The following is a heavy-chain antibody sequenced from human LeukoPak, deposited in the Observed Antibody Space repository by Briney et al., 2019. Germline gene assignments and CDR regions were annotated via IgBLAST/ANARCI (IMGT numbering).Heavy chain of an antibody. CDR3: ARDPPNYYDSSGPSDY. CDR2: ISSSSSYI. CDR1: GFTFSSYS. V-gene: IGHV3-21*01. J-gene: IGHJ4*02. D-gene: IGHD3-22*01. Sequence: GGSLRLSCAASGFTFSSYSMNWVRQAPGKGLEWVSSISSSSSYIYYADSVKGRFTISRDNAKNSLYLQMNSLRAEDTAVYYCARDPPNYYDSSGPSDYWGQGTLVTVSS.